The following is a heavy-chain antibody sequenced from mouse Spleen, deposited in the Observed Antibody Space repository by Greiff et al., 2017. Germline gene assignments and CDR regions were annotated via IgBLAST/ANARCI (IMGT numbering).Heavy chain of an antibody. D-gene: IGHD3-1*01. J-gene: IGHJ4*01. CDR3: VRRAYYAMDY. CDR2: INPSSGYT. Sequence: VQRVESGAELARPGASVKMSCKASGYTFTSYTMHWVKQRPGQGLEWIGYINPSSGYTKYNQKFKDKATLTADKSSSTAYMQLSSLTSEDSAVYYCVRRAYYAMDYWGQGTSVTVSS. CDR1: GYTFTSYT. V-gene: IGHV1-4*01.